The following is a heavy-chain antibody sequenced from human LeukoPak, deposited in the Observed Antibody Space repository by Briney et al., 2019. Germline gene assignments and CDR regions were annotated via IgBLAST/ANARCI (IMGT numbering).Heavy chain of an antibody. J-gene: IGHJ6*03. CDR3: AREGGSSKINYYYYYMDV. Sequence: GASVKVSCKASGYTFTSYGISWVRQAPGQGLEWMGWINPNSGGTNYAQKFQGRVTMTRDTSISTAYMELSRLRSDDTAVYYCAREGGSSKINYYYYYMDVWGKGTTVTVSS. CDR2: INPNSGGT. V-gene: IGHV1-2*02. D-gene: IGHD6-13*01. CDR1: GYTFTSYG.